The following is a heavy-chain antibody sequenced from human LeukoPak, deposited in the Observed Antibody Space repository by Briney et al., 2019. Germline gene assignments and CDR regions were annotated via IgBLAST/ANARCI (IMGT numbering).Heavy chain of an antibody. CDR3: ARDRGARGRGLA. Sequence: KPGGSLRLSCAASGFTFRIYGMNWVRQAPGKGLEWVSSTSDTSDISYADSVKGRFTVSRDNAKNSVFLQMNSLRLEDTAVYYCARDRGARGRGLAWGQGTLVSVSS. V-gene: IGHV3-21*06. D-gene: IGHD3-10*01. CDR2: TSDTSDI. CDR1: GFTFRIYG. J-gene: IGHJ4*02.